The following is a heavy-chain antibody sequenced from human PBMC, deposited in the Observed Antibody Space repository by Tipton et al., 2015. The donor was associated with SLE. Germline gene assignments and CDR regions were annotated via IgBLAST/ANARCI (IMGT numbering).Heavy chain of an antibody. Sequence: LRLSCTVSGGSIGSGNYYWGWIRQPPGKGLEWIGSIYYSGSTYYNPSLKSRVTISVDTSKNQFSLKLSSVTAADTAVYYCAARGGEYLEGWFDPWGQGTLVTVSS. CDR2: IYYSGST. CDR1: GGSIGSGNYY. CDR3: AARGGEYLEGWFDP. V-gene: IGHV4-39*07. D-gene: IGHD2/OR15-2a*01. J-gene: IGHJ5*02.